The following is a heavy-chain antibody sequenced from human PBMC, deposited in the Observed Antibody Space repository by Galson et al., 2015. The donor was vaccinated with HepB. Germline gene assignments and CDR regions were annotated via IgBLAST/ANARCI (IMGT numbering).Heavy chain of an antibody. CDR1: GFAFNTYT. CDR2: ISSAGTTQ. J-gene: IGHJ4*02. Sequence: SLRLSCAASGFAFNTYTMQWVRQAPGKGLEWVATISSAGTTQYYADSVKGRFTSSRDNSKNLVYLQMKSLGAEDTAVYYCARDAMGRGSGGYSAFDYWGQGTLVAVSS. V-gene: IGHV3-30-3*01. CDR3: ARDAMGRGSGGYSAFDY. D-gene: IGHD1-26*01.